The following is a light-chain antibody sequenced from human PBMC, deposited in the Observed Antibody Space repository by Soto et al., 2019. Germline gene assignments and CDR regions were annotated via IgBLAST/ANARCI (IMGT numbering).Light chain of an antibody. CDR3: QQYNIWPQT. V-gene: IGKV3-15*01. J-gene: IGKJ1*01. Sequence: EIVMTQSPATLSVSPGDRATLSCWASQSVSSNLAWYQQKPGQAPRLLIYGASTRATGFPARFSGSGSGTELTLTISSLRSEDSAVYYCQQYNIWPQTFGQGTKGDIK. CDR1: QSVSSN. CDR2: GAS.